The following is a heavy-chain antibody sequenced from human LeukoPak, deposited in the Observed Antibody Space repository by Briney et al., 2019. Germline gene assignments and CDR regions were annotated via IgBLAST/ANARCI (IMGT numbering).Heavy chain of an antibody. D-gene: IGHD1-26*01. CDR3: ARDSWTTNNWFDP. CDR2: INHSGST. CDR1: GGSFSGYY. Sequence: PSETLSLTCAVYGGSFSGYYWSWIRQPPGKGLEWIGEINHSGSTNYNPSLKSRVTISVDTSKNQFSLKLTYVTAADTAVYYCARDSWTTNNWFDPWGQGTLVTVSS. V-gene: IGHV4-34*01. J-gene: IGHJ5*02.